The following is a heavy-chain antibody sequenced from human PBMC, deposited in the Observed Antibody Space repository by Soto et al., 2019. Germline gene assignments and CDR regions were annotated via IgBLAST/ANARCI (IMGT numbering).Heavy chain of an antibody. J-gene: IGHJ4*02. V-gene: IGHV1-69*01. CDR2: IIPIFGTA. D-gene: IGHD1-26*01. Sequence: QVQLVQSGAEVKKPGPSVKVSCKASGGTFSSYAISWVRQAPGQGLEWMGGIIPIFGTANYAQKFQGRVTITADESRIRGYMDVSSLRFEDTAVYYCARGIFSGSYYGTFDYWGQGTLVTVSS. CDR1: GGTFSSYA. CDR3: ARGIFSGSYYGTFDY.